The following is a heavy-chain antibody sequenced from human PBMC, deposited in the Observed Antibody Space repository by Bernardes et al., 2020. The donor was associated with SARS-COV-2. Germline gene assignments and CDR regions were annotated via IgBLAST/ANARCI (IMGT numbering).Heavy chain of an antibody. CDR3: AKGPRLSGWPTNFFDY. CDR1: GLSVSSNS. CDR2: IYSGNT. V-gene: IGHV3-53*01. Sequence: GGSLRLSCAASGLSVSSNSMSWVRQAPGKGLEWVSIIYSGNTHYADSVKGRFTISRDISKNTLYLQMNSLTAEDTAVYYCAKGPRLSGWPTNFFDYWGQGTLVAVSS. J-gene: IGHJ4*02. D-gene: IGHD6-19*01.